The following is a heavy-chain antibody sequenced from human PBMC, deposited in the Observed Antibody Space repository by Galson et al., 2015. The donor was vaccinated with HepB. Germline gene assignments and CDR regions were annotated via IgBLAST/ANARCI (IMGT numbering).Heavy chain of an antibody. J-gene: IGHJ4*02. Sequence: SLRLSCAASGFTFSSYGMHWVRQAPGKGLEWVAVIWYDGSNKYYADSVKGRFTISRDNSKNTLYLQMNSLRAEDTAVYYCARDYDFWSGYQGALDYWGQGTLVTVSS. V-gene: IGHV3-33*01. CDR3: ARDYDFWSGYQGALDY. CDR2: IWYDGSNK. D-gene: IGHD3-3*01. CDR1: GFTFSSYG.